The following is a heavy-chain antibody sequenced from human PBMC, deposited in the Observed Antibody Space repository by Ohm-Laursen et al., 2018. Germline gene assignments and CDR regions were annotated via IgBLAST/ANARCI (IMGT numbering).Heavy chain of an antibody. CDR2: MNPNSGDT. CDR1: GGTFTSYD. D-gene: IGHD1-26*01. CDR3: ARGGSVVGATAAY. J-gene: IGHJ4*02. Sequence: ASVKVSCKASGGTFTSYDINWVRQATGQGLEWMGWMNPNSGDTGDAQKFQGRVTMTRNTSISTAYMELSSLRSEDTAVYYCARGGSVVGATAAYWGQGTLVTVSS. V-gene: IGHV1-8*01.